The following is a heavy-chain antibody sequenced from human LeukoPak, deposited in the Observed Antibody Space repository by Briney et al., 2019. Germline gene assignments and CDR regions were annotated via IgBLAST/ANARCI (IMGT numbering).Heavy chain of an antibody. CDR2: IYYSGST. Sequence: SKTLSLTCTVSGGSISSYYWSWIRQPPGKGLEWIGYIYYSGSTNYNPSLKSRVTISVDTSKNQFSLKLSSVTAADTAVYYCATGYGDYAEDAFDIWGQGTMVTVSS. D-gene: IGHD4-17*01. J-gene: IGHJ3*02. V-gene: IGHV4-59*08. CDR3: ATGYGDYAEDAFDI. CDR1: GGSISSYY.